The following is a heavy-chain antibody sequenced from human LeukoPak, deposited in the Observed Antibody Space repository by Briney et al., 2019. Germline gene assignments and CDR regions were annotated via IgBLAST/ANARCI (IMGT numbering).Heavy chain of an antibody. V-gene: IGHV1-46*01. J-gene: IGHJ4*02. CDR2: INPSGGRT. D-gene: IGHD2-2*01. CDR1: GYTFTSYY. Sequence: ASVKVSCKASGYTFTSYYMHSVRQAPGQGLEWMGIINPSGGRTSYAQKFQGRVTMTRDTSTSTVYMVLSSLRSEDTAVYYCARDRGRLPAAGYFDYWGQGTLVTVSS. CDR3: ARDRGRLPAAGYFDY.